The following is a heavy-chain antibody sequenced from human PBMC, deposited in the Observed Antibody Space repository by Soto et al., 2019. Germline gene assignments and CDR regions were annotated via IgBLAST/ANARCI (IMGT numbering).Heavy chain of an antibody. CDR3: AKTRQAPVGTHFFDL. CDR1: GFTFSSFA. Sequence: HPGGSLRLSYEGSGFTFSSFAMGWVRQSPGKGLEWLSSVSADGVSSFSADSVRGRFRVSRDNSKNTLFLQMRFLRVEDTAVYYCAKTRQAPVGTHFFDLWGQGTQVTVSS. V-gene: IGHV3-23*01. J-gene: IGHJ4*02. CDR2: VSADGVSS.